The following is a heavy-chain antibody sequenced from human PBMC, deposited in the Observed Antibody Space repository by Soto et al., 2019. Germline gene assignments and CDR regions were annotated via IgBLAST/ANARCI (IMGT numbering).Heavy chain of an antibody. V-gene: IGHV1-3*01. CDR3: ARDYSGNYYYYGMDV. CDR1: GYTFTSYA. J-gene: IGHJ6*02. CDR2: INAGNGNT. D-gene: IGHD3-10*01. Sequence: ASVKVSCKASGYTFTSYAMHWVRQAPGQRLEWMGWINAGNGNTKYSQKFQGRVTITRDTSASTAYMELSSLRSEDTAVYYCARDYSGNYYYYGMDVWGQGTTVTVSS.